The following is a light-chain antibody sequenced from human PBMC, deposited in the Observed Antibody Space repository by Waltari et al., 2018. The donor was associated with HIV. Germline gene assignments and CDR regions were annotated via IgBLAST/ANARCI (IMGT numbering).Light chain of an antibody. CDR3: AAWDDSLNGFYV. CDR2: RDN. V-gene: IGLV1-47*01. CDR1: SSKIRTKY. Sequence: QSVLTPPPSASATTGQRVTISCSGNSSKIRTKYAFGYQLLPGTAPKLRILRDNARPSGVPDRFSGSRSGTAASLVISGLRSEDEAEYYCAAWDDSLNGFYVFGSGTRVTVL. J-gene: IGLJ1*01.